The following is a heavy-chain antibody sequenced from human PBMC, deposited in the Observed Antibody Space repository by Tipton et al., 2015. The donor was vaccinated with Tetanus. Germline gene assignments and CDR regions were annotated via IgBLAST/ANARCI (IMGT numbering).Heavy chain of an antibody. D-gene: IGHD2-2*01. V-gene: IGHV3-23*01. J-gene: IGHJ5*02. Sequence: GSLRLSCAASGFTFSSYAMSWVRQAPEKGLEWVSAISGSGGSTYYADSVKGRFTISRDNSKNTLYLQMNSLRAEDTAVYYCAKDPEIVVVPAGWFDPWGQGTLVTVSS. CDR3: AKDPEIVVVPAGWFDP. CDR1: GFTFSSYA. CDR2: ISGSGGST.